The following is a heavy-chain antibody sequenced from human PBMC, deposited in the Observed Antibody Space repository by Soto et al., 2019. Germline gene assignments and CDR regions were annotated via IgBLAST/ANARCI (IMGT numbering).Heavy chain of an antibody. Sequence: GGSLRLSCAASGFTFSSYSMNWVRQAPGKGLEWVSSISSSSSYIYYADSVKGRFTISRDNAKNSLYLQMNSLRAEDTAVYYCARDIVVVPAAIEWNWFDPWGQGTLVTVSS. D-gene: IGHD2-2*01. CDR1: GFTFSSYS. CDR3: ARDIVVVPAAIEWNWFDP. CDR2: ISSSSSYI. V-gene: IGHV3-21*01. J-gene: IGHJ5*02.